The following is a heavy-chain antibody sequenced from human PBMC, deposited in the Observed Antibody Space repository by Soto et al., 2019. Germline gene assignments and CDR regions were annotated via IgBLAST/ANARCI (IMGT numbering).Heavy chain of an antibody. Sequence: QVQLVQSVADVKKPGSSVKVSCKASGGTFSSYAISWVRQAPGQGLEWMGGIIPIFGTANYAQKFQGRVTITADESTSTAYMELSSLRSEDTAVYYCAREGASGSHIGYWGQGTLVTVSS. D-gene: IGHD3-22*01. J-gene: IGHJ4*02. CDR1: GGTFSSYA. V-gene: IGHV1-69*01. CDR3: AREGASGSHIGY. CDR2: IIPIFGTA.